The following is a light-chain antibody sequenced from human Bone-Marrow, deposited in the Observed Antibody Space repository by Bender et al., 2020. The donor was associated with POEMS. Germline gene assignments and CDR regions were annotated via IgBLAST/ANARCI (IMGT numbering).Light chain of an antibody. Sequence: QSALTQPASVSGSPGQSITISCTGTGSDVGSYNLVSWYQHLPGKAPKLIIHDVNKRPSGVSDRFSASKSGNTASLTISGLQADDEGDYYCSSYGGAATPVLFGGGTKLTVL. V-gene: IGLV2-23*02. CDR2: DVN. J-gene: IGLJ2*01. CDR1: GSDVGSYNL. CDR3: SSYGGAATPVL.